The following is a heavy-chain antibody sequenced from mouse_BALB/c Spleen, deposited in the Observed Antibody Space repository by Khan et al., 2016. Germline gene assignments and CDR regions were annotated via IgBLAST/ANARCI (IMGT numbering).Heavy chain of an antibody. CDR1: GYSITSDYA. CDR2: ISYSGST. J-gene: IGHJ1*01. CDR3: ARAPPRGYFDV. Sequence: VQLQQSGPGLVKPSQSLYLTCTVTGYSITSDYAWNWIRQFPGNKLEWMGYISYSGSTSYNPSLKSRVSITRETSKNQFFLPLNSVTTEDTATYSCARAPPRGYFDVWGAGTTVTVSA. V-gene: IGHV3-2*02.